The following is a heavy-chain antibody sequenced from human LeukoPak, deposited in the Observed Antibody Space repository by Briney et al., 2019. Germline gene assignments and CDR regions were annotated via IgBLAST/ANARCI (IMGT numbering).Heavy chain of an antibody. D-gene: IGHD2-2*01. CDR3: TKYQLPDDAFDI. CDR1: GFTFCDYA. CDR2: IRSKAYGGTT. V-gene: IGHV3-49*03. J-gene: IGHJ3*02. Sequence: GGSLRLSCTASGFTFCDYAMSWFRQAPGKGLEWVGFIRSKAYGGTTEYAASVKGRFTISRDDSKSIAYLQMNSLKTEDTAVYYCTKYQLPDDAFDIWGQGTMVTVSS.